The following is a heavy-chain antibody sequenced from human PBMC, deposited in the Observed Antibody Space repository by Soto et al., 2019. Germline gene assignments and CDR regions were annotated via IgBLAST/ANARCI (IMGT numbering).Heavy chain of an antibody. Sequence: QVQLVESGGGVVQPGRYLRLSCAASGFTFSSYAMHWVRQAPGKGLEWVAVISYDGSNKYYADSVKGRFTISRDNSKNTLYLQMNSLRTEDTAVYYCARPLWRDDYNWGYFDLWGRATLVTVSS. J-gene: IGHJ2*01. CDR1: GFTFSSYA. CDR3: ARPLWRDDYNWGYFDL. V-gene: IGHV3-30-3*01. CDR2: ISYDGSNK. D-gene: IGHD4-4*01.